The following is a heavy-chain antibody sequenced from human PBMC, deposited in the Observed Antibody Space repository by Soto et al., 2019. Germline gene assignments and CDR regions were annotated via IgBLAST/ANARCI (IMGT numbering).Heavy chain of an antibody. J-gene: IGHJ6*02. D-gene: IGHD3-10*01. CDR2: IFHSGST. CDR1: GGSINSGDYY. V-gene: IGHV4-30-4*01. Sequence: SETLSLTCTVSGGSINSGDYYGTWVRQPPGKGLEWIGNIFHSGSTYYTPSLQSRVTISLDTSKNHFSLKLSSVTPADTAVYYCARDRYYGSGTYYNFYSGMDVWGQGTTVTVSS. CDR3: ARDRYYGSGTYYNFYSGMDV.